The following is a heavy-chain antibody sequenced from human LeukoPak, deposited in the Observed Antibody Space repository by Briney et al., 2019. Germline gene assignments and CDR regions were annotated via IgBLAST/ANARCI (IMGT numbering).Heavy chain of an antibody. CDR3: ARVRRYGMDV. Sequence: ASVKVSCKASGYTFTGYYMHWVRQAPGQGLEWMGWINPNSGGTNYAQKFQGRVTMTRNTSISTAYMEMSSLRSEHTAVYYCARVRRYGMDVWGQGTTVTVSS. V-gene: IGHV1-2*02. CDR2: INPNSGGT. CDR1: GYTFTGYY. J-gene: IGHJ6*02.